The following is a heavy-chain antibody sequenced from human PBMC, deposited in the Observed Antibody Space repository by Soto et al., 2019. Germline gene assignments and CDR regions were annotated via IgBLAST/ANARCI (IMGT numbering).Heavy chain of an antibody. Sequence: SVKVSCKASGGTFSSYAISWVRQAPGQGLEWMGGIIPIFGTANYAQKFQGRVTITADKSTSTAYMELSSLRSEDTAVYYCARGASSTSGYADSGTFDYWGQGTLVTDSS. J-gene: IGHJ4*02. CDR2: IIPIFGTA. CDR1: GGTFSSYA. CDR3: ARGASSTSGYADSGTFDY. D-gene: IGHD2-2*01. V-gene: IGHV1-69*06.